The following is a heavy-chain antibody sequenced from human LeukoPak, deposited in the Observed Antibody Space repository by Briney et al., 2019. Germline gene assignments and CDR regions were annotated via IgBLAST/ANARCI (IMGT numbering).Heavy chain of an antibody. CDR1: GYTFTSYY. Sequence: EASGKVSCKASGYTFTSYYMHWVRQAPGQGLEWMGIINPIGGSTSYAQKFQGRVTMTRDMSTSTVYMELSSLRSEDTAVYYCARDFAGTYYYDSSGYHYWGQGTLVTVSS. CDR2: INPIGGST. V-gene: IGHV1-46*01. D-gene: IGHD3-22*01. CDR3: ARDFAGTYYYDSSGYHY. J-gene: IGHJ4*02.